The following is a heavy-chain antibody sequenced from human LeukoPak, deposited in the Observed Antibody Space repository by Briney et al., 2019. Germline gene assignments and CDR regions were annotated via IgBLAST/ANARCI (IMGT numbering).Heavy chain of an antibody. CDR2: ISGSGGST. J-gene: IGHJ4*02. CDR3: AKALLWFGELYSPY. Sequence: GGSLRLSCAASRFTFSSYAMSWVRQAPGKGLEWVSAISGSGGSTYYADSVKGRFTISRDNSKNTLYLQMNSLRAEDTAVYYCAKALLWFGELYSPYWGQGTLVTVSS. CDR1: RFTFSSYA. D-gene: IGHD3-10*01. V-gene: IGHV3-23*01.